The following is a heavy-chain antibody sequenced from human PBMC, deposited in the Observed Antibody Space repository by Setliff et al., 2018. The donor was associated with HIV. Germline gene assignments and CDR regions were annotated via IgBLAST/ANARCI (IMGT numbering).Heavy chain of an antibody. CDR3: AKSSFRFFEDLSDWYFDL. CDR2: ISQDASKD. CDR1: GSTISDFP. D-gene: IGHD3-16*02. Sequence: GGLLRLSSAASGSTISDFPMHWVRQAPGKGLEWVAVISQDASKDYYADSVKGRFTISKDNSKNTVFLQMNNLRVEDTALYYCAKSSFRFFEDLSDWYFDLWGRGTLVTVSS. V-gene: IGHV3-30*18. J-gene: IGHJ2*01.